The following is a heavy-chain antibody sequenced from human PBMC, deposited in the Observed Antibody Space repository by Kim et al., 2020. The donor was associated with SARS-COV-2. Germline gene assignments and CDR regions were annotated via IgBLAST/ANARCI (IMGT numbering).Heavy chain of an antibody. CDR2: TTT. V-gene: IGHV3-74*01. Sequence: TTTTTADSGKGRFTSSRDNAKITVSLQMNSLTAEDTAVYYCARGTYFMTWGQGTLVTVSS. D-gene: IGHD1-26*01. CDR3: ARGTYFMT. J-gene: IGHJ5*02.